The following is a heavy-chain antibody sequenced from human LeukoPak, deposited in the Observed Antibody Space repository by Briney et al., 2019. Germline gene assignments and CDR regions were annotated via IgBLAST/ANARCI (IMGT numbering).Heavy chain of an antibody. D-gene: IGHD1-26*01. J-gene: IGHJ4*02. CDR3: AGTIGVVGPTTGIDY. Sequence: PGGSLRLSCAASGFTFSSFSMHWVRQAPGKGLELVAVISYDGGNKYYADSVKGRFTISRDNSKNTLYLQMNSLRPEDTALYYCAGTIGVVGPTTGIDYWGQGTLVTVSS. CDR2: ISYDGGNK. CDR1: GFTFSSFS. V-gene: IGHV3-30-3*01.